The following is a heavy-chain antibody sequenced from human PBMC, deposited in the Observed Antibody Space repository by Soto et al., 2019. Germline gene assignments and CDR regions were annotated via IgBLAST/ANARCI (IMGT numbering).Heavy chain of an antibody. Sequence: SLRLSCSASGFAFSSYAMHWVRQTPGKGLEYVSAISPQGGSTYYADSVKGRFTISRDDSKNTVYLQMSSLRPDDTAVYYCVNMMIARGAFDFWGQGTLVTVSS. CDR3: VNMMIARGAFDF. CDR1: GFAFSSYA. J-gene: IGHJ4*02. D-gene: IGHD2-21*01. CDR2: ISPQGGST. V-gene: IGHV3-64D*06.